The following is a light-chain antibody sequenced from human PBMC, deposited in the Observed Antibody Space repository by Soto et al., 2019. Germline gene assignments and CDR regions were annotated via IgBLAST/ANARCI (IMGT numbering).Light chain of an antibody. CDR2: DVS. J-gene: IGKJ4*01. Sequence: DIPMTQSPSTVSAYVGDSVTSXXRASQSITTWLAWYQQRPGKAPKLXIYDVSSLQSGVPSRFSGSGSGTDFTLTISSLQPEDFATYFCQHGYSTPLTFGGGTKVDIK. V-gene: IGKV1-39*01. CDR1: QSITTW. CDR3: QHGYSTPLT.